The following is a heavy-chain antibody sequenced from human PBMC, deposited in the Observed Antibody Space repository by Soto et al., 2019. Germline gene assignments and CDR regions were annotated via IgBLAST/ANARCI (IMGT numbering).Heavy chain of an antibody. CDR2: IGRRGSPI. CDR1: EFTLSNYE. J-gene: IGHJ3*02. CDR3: ARVYDDYLIDAFDI. V-gene: IGHV3-48*03. D-gene: IGHD4-17*01. Sequence: EAQQVESGGGLVQPGGSLRLSCAAFEFTLSNYEMDWVRQAPGKGLEWVSHIGRRGSPIYYADSVKGRFTISRDNAKNSVFLQMNSLRPEDTAVYYCARVYDDYLIDAFDIWGQGTMVSVSS.